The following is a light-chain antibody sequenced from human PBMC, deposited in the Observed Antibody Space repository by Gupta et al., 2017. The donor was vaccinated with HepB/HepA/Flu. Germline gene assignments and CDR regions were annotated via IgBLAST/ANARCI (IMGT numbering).Light chain of an antibody. J-gene: IGKJ1*01. CDR3: QQYGT. CDR1: QSISSW. Sequence: DIQMTQSPSTLSASVGDTVTITCRASQSISSWLAWYQQKPRKAPKLLIYKASTLESGVPSRFSGGGSGTEFTLTISSLQPDDFATYYCQQYGTFGQGTKVEI. V-gene: IGKV1-5*03. CDR2: KAS.